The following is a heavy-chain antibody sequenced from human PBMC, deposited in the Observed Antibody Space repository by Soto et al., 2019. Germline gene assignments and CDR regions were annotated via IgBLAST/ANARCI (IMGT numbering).Heavy chain of an antibody. J-gene: IGHJ4*01. CDR1: GFTFSNAW. D-gene: IGHD6-6*01. Sequence: GGSLRLSCAASGFTFSNAWMSWVRQAPGKGLEWVGRIKSKTDGGTTDYAAPVKGRFTISRDDSKNTLYLQMNSLKTEDTAVYYCTTGPQYSSSSFDYWGQGTLVTVSS. V-gene: IGHV3-15*01. CDR2: IKSKTDGGTT. CDR3: TTGPQYSSSSFDY.